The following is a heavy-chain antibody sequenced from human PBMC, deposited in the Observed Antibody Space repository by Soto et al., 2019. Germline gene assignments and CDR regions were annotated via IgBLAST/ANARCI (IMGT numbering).Heavy chain of an antibody. CDR2: IYHSGIT. CDR3: ARGSSIAGLYYGMDV. D-gene: IGHD6-6*01. CDR1: GGSIGSGGYS. J-gene: IGHJ6*02. V-gene: IGHV4-30-2*05. Sequence: SETLSLTCAVSGGSIGSGGYSWSWIRQPPGKGLEWIGYIYHSGITYYNPSLKSRVTISLDTSKNQFSLKLSSVTAADTAVYYCARGSSIAGLYYGMDVWGQGTTVTVSS.